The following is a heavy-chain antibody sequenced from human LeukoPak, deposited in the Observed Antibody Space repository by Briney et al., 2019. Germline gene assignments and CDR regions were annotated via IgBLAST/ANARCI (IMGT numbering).Heavy chain of an antibody. CDR1: CGSISISSYY. CDR2: IYYTGST. J-gene: IGHJ4*02. Sequence: SETLSLTCSVSCGSISISSYYWGWIRQPPGRGLEYIGDIYYTGSTYYNPSLKSRVTMSIDTSKNQFSLKLSSVTAADTAVHYCARHHSSGYDYWGQGALVTVSS. V-gene: IGHV4-39*01. CDR3: ARHHSSGYDY. D-gene: IGHD3-22*01.